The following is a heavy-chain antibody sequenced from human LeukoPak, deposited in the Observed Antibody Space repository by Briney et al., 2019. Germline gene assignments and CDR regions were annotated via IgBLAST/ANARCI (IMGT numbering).Heavy chain of an antibody. CDR1: GGSINSNSNY. CDR3: ARHSFEVATLTPFDS. Sequence: SETLSLTCTVSGGSINSNSNYWGWIRQPPGKGPEWIGSISYSGNTYHRSSLKSRVTISVDTSKNQFSLKLTSMTAEDTAAYYCARHSFEVATLTPFDSWGQGTLVTVSS. J-gene: IGHJ4*02. CDR2: ISYSGNT. V-gene: IGHV4-39*01. D-gene: IGHD5-12*01.